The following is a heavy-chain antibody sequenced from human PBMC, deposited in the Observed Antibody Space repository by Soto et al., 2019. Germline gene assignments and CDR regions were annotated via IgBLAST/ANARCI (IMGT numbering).Heavy chain of an antibody. Sequence: QVQLVQSGAEVKKPGSSVKVSCKASGGTFSSYAISWVRQAPGQGLEWMGGIIPVFGTANYAQKFQGRDTITADESTITAYMELSSLRSEDTAVYYFARGGIGLAAAGHFDYWGQGTLVTVSS. CDR2: IIPVFGTA. V-gene: IGHV1-69*01. J-gene: IGHJ4*02. D-gene: IGHD6-13*01. CDR1: GGTFSSYA. CDR3: ARGGIGLAAAGHFDY.